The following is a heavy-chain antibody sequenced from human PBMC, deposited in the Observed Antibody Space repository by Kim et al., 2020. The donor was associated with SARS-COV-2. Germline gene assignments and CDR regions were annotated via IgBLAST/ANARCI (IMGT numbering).Heavy chain of an antibody. V-gene: IGHV4-59*13. Sequence: SETLSLTCTVSGGSISSYYWSWIRQPPGKGLEWIGYIYYSGSTNYNPSLKSRVTISVDTSKNQFSLKLSSVTAADTAVYYCARRIGGHHSSGWYEGWFDPGGQGTLVTVSS. CDR3: ARRIGGHHSSGWYEGWFDP. D-gene: IGHD6-19*01. CDR2: IYYSGST. J-gene: IGHJ5*02. CDR1: GGSISSYY.